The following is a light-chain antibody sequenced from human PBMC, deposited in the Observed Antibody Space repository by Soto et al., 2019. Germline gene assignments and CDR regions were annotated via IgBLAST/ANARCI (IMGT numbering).Light chain of an antibody. Sequence: DIQMTQSPSSLSASVGDRVNITCRASQSISVYLNWYQQKPGKAPKLLIYAASSLQSGVPSTFSGSGSGTDFTLTISSLQPEDYATYHCQQSYSAPRTFGQGTKMEIK. V-gene: IGKV1-39*01. CDR1: QSISVY. J-gene: IGKJ1*01. CDR2: AAS. CDR3: QQSYSAPRT.